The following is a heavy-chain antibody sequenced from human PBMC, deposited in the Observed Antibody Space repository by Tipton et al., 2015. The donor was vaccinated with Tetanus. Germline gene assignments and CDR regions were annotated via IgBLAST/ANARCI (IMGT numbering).Heavy chain of an antibody. D-gene: IGHD2-15*01. CDR1: GISVSTSDYY. CDR2: IYYLGNT. V-gene: IGHV4-30-4*08. Sequence: GLVKPSETLSLTCTVSGISVSTSDYYWSWVRQPPGKELEWIGYIYYLGNTAYNPSLQSRVTISVDTSKNQFSLQLSSVTAADTAVYFCARDCSGGNCYTRGRILDYWGQGTLVTVSS. J-gene: IGHJ4*02. CDR3: ARDCSGGNCYTRGRILDY.